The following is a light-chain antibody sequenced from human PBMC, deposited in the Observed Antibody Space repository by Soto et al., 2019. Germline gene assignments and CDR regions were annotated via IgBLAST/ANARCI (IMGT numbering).Light chain of an antibody. CDR3: QQYDNFPVT. J-gene: IGKJ5*01. V-gene: IGKV1-17*01. Sequence: DIPMTQSPSSLSASVGDRVTITCRASQAIRNDVGWYQQKPGKDPKRLIYVASRLESGVPSRFSGSGFGTEFTLTISGLQPEDFATYYCQQYDNFPVTFGQGTRLEIK. CDR2: VAS. CDR1: QAIRND.